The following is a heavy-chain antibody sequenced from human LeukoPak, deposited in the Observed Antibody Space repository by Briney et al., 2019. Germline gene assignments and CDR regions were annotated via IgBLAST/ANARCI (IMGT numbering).Heavy chain of an antibody. Sequence: ASVKVSCKASGYAFSAYGITWMRRAPGQGLEWMGWINNSPRNTVYAQSFQGRVTMTTDTSTNTAYMELRGLTSDDTVVYYCARDVGPGTHAPGFDSWGQGTLVAVSS. D-gene: IGHD1-1*01. CDR2: INNSPRNT. V-gene: IGHV1-18*01. CDR3: ARDVGPGTHAPGFDS. J-gene: IGHJ5*01. CDR1: GYAFSAYG.